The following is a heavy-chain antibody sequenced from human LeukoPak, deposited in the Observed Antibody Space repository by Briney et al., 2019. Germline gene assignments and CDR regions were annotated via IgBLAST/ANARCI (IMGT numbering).Heavy chain of an antibody. CDR2: ISGSGGST. CDR1: GFTFSSYN. Sequence: PGGSLRLSCAASGFTFSSYNMNWVRQAPGKGLEWVSAISGSGGSTYYADSVKGRFTISRDNSKNTLYLQMNSLRAEDTAVYYCTRPGESIPSGYWGQGTLVTVSS. J-gene: IGHJ4*02. CDR3: TRPGESIPSGY. D-gene: IGHD2-21*01. V-gene: IGHV3-23*01.